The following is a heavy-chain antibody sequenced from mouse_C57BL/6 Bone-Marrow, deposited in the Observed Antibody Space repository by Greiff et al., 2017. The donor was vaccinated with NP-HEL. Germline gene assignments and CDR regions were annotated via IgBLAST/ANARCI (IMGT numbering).Heavy chain of an antibody. Sequence: VQLQQSGAELARPGASVKMSCKASGYTFTSYTMHWVKQRPGQGLEWIGYINPSSGYTKYNQKFKDKATLTADKSSSTAYMQLSSLTSEDSAVYYCARGYYYSYWYFDVWGTGTTVTVSS. CDR3: ARGYYYSYWYFDV. D-gene: IGHD1-1*01. CDR1: GYTFTSYT. V-gene: IGHV1-4*01. CDR2: INPSSGYT. J-gene: IGHJ1*03.